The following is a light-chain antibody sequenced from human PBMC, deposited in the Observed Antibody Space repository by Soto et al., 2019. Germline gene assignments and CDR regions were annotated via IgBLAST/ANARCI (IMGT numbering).Light chain of an antibody. Sequence: EIVMTQSPATLSVSPGERATLSCRASQSVSSNLAWYQQKPGQAPRLLIYGASTRATGIPARFSGSGSGTDFTLVISSLQSEDVAVYYCQQYNNWPPGRTFGQGTKVEIK. CDR1: QSVSSN. V-gene: IGKV3-15*01. J-gene: IGKJ1*01. CDR3: QQYNNWPPGRT. CDR2: GAS.